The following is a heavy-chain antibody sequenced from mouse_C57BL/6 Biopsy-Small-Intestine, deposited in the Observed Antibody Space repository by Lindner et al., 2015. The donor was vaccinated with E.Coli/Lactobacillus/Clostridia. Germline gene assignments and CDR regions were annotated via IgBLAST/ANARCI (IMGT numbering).Heavy chain of an antibody. D-gene: IGHD2-4*01. V-gene: IGHV14-4*01. CDR2: IDPENGDT. CDR1: GFNIKDDY. J-gene: IGHJ3*01. Sequence: VQLQESGAELVRPGASVKLSCTASGFNIKDDYIHWVKRRPEQGLEWIGWIDPENGDTEYASKFQGKATIAADTSSNTAYLQLSSLTSEDTAVYYCTTGDYVFAYWGQGTLVTVSA. CDR3: TTGDYVFAY.